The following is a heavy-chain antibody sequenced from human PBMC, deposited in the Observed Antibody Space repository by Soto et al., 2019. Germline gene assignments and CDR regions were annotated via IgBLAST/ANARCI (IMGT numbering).Heavy chain of an antibody. V-gene: IGHV3-30-3*01. D-gene: IGHD6-6*01. CDR2: ISYDGSNK. Sequence: PGGSLRLSCAASGFTFSSYAMHWVRQAPGKGLEWVAVISYDGSNKYYADSVKGRFTISRDNSKNTLYLQMNSLRAEDTAVYYCARDPAARPHYYYYYGMDVWGQGTTVTVSS. CDR3: ARDPAARPHYYYYYGMDV. J-gene: IGHJ6*02. CDR1: GFTFSSYA.